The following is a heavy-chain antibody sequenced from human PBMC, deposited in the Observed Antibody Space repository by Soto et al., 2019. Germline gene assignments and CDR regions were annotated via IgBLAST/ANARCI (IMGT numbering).Heavy chain of an antibody. Sequence: QVHLVQSGAEVKKPGSSVRVSCKASGGTFSSYAINWVRQAPGQGLEWMGGIIPTFGTATHAQKFQDRVTITADESTNTADMELSSLRSEDTAVYYCARELKRSGSEAFDIWGQGTMVTVSS. CDR2: IIPTFGTA. J-gene: IGHJ3*02. CDR3: ARELKRSGSEAFDI. CDR1: GGTFSSYA. V-gene: IGHV1-69*01. D-gene: IGHD6-25*01.